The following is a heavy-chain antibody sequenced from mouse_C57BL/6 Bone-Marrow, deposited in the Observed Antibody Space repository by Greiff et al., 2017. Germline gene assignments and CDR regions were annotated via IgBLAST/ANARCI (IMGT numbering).Heavy chain of an antibody. J-gene: IGHJ2*01. CDR1: GYTFTNYW. D-gene: IGHD1-1*01. CDR2: IYPGGGYT. Sequence: QVQLQQSGAELVRPGTSVKMSCKASGYTFTNYWIGWAKQRPGHGLEWIGDIYPGGGYTNYNEKFKGKATLTADKSSSTAYMQFSSLTSEDSAIYYWAIRASDGSSRYYFDYWGQGTTLTVSS. V-gene: IGHV1-63*01. CDR3: AIRASDGSSRYYFDY.